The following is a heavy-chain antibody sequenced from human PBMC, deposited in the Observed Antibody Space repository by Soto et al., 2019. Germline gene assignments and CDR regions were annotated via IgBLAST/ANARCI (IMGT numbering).Heavy chain of an antibody. CDR2: IFSNDEK. V-gene: IGHV2-26*01. Sequence: QVTLKESGPVLMKPTETLTLTCTVSGFSLSNAGMGVSWIRQPPGKALEWLAHIFSNDEKSYSTSLKSRLTISKDTSKSQVVLTMTNMDPVDTATYYCARTSLPRYCSGGSCPNWFDPWGQGTLVTVSS. CDR3: ARTSLPRYCSGGSCPNWFDP. J-gene: IGHJ5*02. CDR1: GFSLSNAGMG. D-gene: IGHD2-15*01.